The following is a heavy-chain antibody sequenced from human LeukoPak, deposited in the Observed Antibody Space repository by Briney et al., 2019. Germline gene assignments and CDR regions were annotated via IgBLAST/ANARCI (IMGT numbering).Heavy chain of an antibody. CDR3: ARTHYTISYYYYYMDV. CDR1: GGSISSGGYY. CDR2: IYHSGST. Sequence: SETLSLTCTVSGGSISSGGYYWSWIRQPPGKGLEWIGYIYHSGSTYYNPSLKSRVTISVDRSKNQFSLKLSSVTAADTAVYYCARTHYTISYYYYYMDVWGKGTTVTVSS. J-gene: IGHJ6*03. D-gene: IGHD3-3*01. V-gene: IGHV4-30-2*01.